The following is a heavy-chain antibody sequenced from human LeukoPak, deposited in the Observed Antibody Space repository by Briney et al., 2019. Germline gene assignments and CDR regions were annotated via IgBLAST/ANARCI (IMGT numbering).Heavy chain of an antibody. D-gene: IGHD5-18*01. J-gene: IGHJ4*02. CDR1: GFTFSSYE. CDR2: ISSSGSTI. V-gene: IGHV3-48*03. Sequence: GSLRLSCAASGFTFSSYEMNWVRQAPGKGLEWVSYISSSGSTIYYADSVKGRFTISRDNAKNSLYLQMNSLRAEDTAVYYCARDPLTLGYSYGQGVYWGQGTLVTVSS. CDR3: ARDPLTLGYSYGQGVY.